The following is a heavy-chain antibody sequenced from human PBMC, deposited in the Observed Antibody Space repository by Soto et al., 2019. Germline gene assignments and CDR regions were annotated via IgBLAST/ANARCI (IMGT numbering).Heavy chain of an antibody. CDR2: SIPVLGTT. V-gene: IGHV1-69*01. CDR1: GGAFSSFD. Sequence: QVQLVQSGAEVKKPGSSVKVSCKASGGAFSSFDISWVRQAPGLGLEWMGGSIPVLGTTSYAQKFQGRITITAEESTRTAHMRLDSLRPDDTAIYYCARARVERERSYDIWGGSVDSWGQGKRVTVSS. CDR3: ARARVERERSYDIWGGSVDS. J-gene: IGHJ4*02. D-gene: IGHD3-3*01.